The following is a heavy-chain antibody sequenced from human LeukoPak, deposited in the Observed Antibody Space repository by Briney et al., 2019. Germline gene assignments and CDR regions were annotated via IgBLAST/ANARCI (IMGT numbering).Heavy chain of an antibody. CDR3: ARLGDILTDYYTPDWFDP. CDR1: GYSFTSYW. J-gene: IGHJ5*02. CDR2: IYPGDSDT. Sequence: GESLKISCKGSGYSFTSYWIGWVRQMPGKGLEWMGIIYPGDSDTRYSPSFQGQVTISADKSISTAYLQWSSLKASDTAMYYCARLGDILTDYYTPDWFDPWGQGTLVTVSS. D-gene: IGHD3-9*01. V-gene: IGHV5-51*01.